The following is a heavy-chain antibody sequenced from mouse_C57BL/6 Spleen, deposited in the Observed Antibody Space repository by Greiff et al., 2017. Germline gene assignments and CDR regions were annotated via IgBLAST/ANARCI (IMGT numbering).Heavy chain of an antibody. Sequence: VQLQQSVAELVRPGASVKLSCTASGFNIKNTYMHWVKQRPEQGLEWIGRIDPANGNTKYAPKFQGKATITADTSSNTAYLQLSSLTSDDTAIYYCASPIYYGYDGFAYWGQGTLVTVSA. D-gene: IGHD2-2*01. CDR3: ASPIYYGYDGFAY. CDR2: IDPANGNT. J-gene: IGHJ3*01. V-gene: IGHV14-3*01. CDR1: GFNIKNTY.